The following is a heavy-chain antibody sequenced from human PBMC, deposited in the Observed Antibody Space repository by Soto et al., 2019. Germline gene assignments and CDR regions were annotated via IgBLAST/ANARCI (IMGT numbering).Heavy chain of an antibody. CDR1: GFTFSSYA. CDR3: AKQGHSGYDWVFLY. D-gene: IGHD5-12*01. Sequence: EVQLLESGGGLVQPGGSLRLSCAASGFTFSSYALSWVRQAPGKRLEWVSAISGSGGSTYYADSVKGRFTISRDNSKNSLYLQMNSLRAEDTAVYYCAKQGHSGYDWVFLYWGQGTLVTVSS. V-gene: IGHV3-23*01. CDR2: ISGSGGST. J-gene: IGHJ4*02.